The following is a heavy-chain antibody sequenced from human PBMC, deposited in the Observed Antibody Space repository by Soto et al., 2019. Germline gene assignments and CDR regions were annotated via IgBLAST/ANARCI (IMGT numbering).Heavy chain of an antibody. CDR1: GFTFSSYA. J-gene: IGHJ6*03. CDR2: ISGSGVST. CDR3: AKDPGNYYYYYMDV. V-gene: IGHV3-23*01. Sequence: GGSLRLSCAASGFTFSSYAMSWVRQAPGKGLEWVSAISGSGVSTYYADSVKGLFTISRDNSKNTLYLQMNSLRAYDTAVYYCAKDPGNYYYYYMDVWGKGTTVTVSS.